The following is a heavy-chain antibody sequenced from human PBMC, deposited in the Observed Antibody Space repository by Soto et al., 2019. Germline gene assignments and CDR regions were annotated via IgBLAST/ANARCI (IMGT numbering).Heavy chain of an antibody. CDR3: AKDGLKYSSSSDAFDI. Sequence: GSLRLSCAASGFTFSSYAMSWVRQAPGKGLEWVSAISGSGGSTYYADSVKGRFTISRDNSKNTLYLQMNSLRAEDTAVYYCAKDGLKYSSSSDAFDIWGQGTMVTVSS. D-gene: IGHD6-6*01. V-gene: IGHV3-23*01. J-gene: IGHJ3*02. CDR2: ISGSGGST. CDR1: GFTFSSYA.